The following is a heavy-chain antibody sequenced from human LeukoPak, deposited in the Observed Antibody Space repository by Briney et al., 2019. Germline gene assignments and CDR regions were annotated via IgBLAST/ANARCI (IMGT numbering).Heavy chain of an antibody. CDR3: ASQIRNGYNQYYYYYMDV. D-gene: IGHD5-24*01. Sequence: GGSLRLSCAASGFTFSTYGMSWVRQAPGKGLEWVSGISGSGGSTYYADSVKGRFTISRDNSKNTLYLQMNSLGAEDTAIYYCASQIRNGYNQYYYYYMDVWGKGTTVTISS. CDR2: ISGSGGST. CDR1: GFTFSTYG. V-gene: IGHV3-23*01. J-gene: IGHJ6*03.